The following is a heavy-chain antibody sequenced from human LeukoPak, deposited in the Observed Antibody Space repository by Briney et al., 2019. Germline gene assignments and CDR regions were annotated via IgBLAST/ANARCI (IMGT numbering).Heavy chain of an antibody. V-gene: IGHV4-34*01. D-gene: IGHD3-10*01. Sequence: PSETLSLTCAVYGGSFSGYYWSWIRQPPGKGLEWIGDINHSGSTNYNPSLKSRVTISVDTSKNQFSLKLSSVTAADTAVYYCARWAYSQYYGSGSFDYWGQGTLVTVSS. J-gene: IGHJ4*02. CDR3: ARWAYSQYYGSGSFDY. CDR1: GGSFSGYY. CDR2: INHSGST.